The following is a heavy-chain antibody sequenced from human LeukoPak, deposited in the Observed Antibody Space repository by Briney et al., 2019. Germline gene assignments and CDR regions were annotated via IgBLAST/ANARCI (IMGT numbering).Heavy chain of an antibody. V-gene: IGHV4-34*01. CDR2: INHSGST. Sequence: SETLSLTCAVYGGSFSGYYWSWIRQPPGKGLEWIGEINHSGSTNYNPSLKSRVTISVDTSKNQFSLKLSSVTAADTAVYYCAGSITIFGVVDYWGQGTLVTVFS. J-gene: IGHJ4*02. D-gene: IGHD3-3*01. CDR1: GGSFSGYY. CDR3: AGSITIFGVVDY.